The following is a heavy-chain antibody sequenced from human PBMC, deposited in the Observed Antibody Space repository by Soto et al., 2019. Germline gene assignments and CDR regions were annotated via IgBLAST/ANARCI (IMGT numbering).Heavy chain of an antibody. Sequence: GGSLRLSCAASGFTFSSYSMNWVRQAPGKGLEWVSYISSSASTIYYADSVKGRFTISRDNAKNSLYLQMDSLRDEDTAIYYCARGLGYCSGIVCYSWDWGRGTLVTVSS. D-gene: IGHD2-15*01. CDR3: ARGLGYCSGIVCYSWD. CDR1: GFTFSSYS. CDR2: ISSSASTI. J-gene: IGHJ4*02. V-gene: IGHV3-48*02.